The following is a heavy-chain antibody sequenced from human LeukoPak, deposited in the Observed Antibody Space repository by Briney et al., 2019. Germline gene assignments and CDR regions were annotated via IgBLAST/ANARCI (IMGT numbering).Heavy chain of an antibody. J-gene: IGHJ6*02. CDR3: ARNPYSNDVEYYGMDV. Sequence: SVKVSCTASGGTFSSYAISWVRQAPGQGLEWMGRIIPILGIVNYAQKFQGRVTITADKSTSTAYMELSSLRSEDTAVYYCARNPYSNDVEYYGMDVWGQGTTVTVSS. V-gene: IGHV1-69*04. CDR1: GGTFSSYA. CDR2: IIPILGIV. D-gene: IGHD4-11*01.